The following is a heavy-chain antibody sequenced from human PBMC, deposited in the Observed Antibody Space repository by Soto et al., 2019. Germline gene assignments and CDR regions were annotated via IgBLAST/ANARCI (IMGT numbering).Heavy chain of an antibody. CDR2: IIPIFGTA. Sequence: QVQLVQSGAEVKKPGSLVKVSCKASGGTFSSYAITWVRQAPGQGLEWMGGIIPIFGTANYAQKFQGRVTITADESTSTAYMELSSLRSEDTAVYYCARDSGYCGGDCYSLVHWGQGTLVTVSS. CDR3: ARDSGYCGGDCYSLVH. D-gene: IGHD2-21*02. CDR1: GGTFSSYA. J-gene: IGHJ4*02. V-gene: IGHV1-69*12.